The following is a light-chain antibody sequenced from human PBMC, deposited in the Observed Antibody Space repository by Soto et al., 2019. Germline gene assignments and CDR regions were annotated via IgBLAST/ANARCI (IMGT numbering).Light chain of an antibody. J-gene: IGKJ2*01. V-gene: IGKV1-5*01. Sequence: DIPMTQSPSTLSASVGDRVTITCRASQSISTWLAWYQQIPGGAPKLLISDASNLESGVPSRFSGTGSGTEFTLTISSLQPDDSATYYCQQYNFYPYTFGQGTKLEIK. CDR2: DAS. CDR3: QQYNFYPYT. CDR1: QSISTW.